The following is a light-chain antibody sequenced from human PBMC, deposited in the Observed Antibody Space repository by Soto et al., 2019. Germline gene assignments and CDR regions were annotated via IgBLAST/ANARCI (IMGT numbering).Light chain of an antibody. Sequence: EILLTQSPATLAVSPGEGATLSCRASQSVRDNLAWYQQKPGQAPRLLIYRASTRATGVPARFSGSGSGTEFTLTISSLQSEDVSVYICQHYNFWPHTFGQGTKLEIK. J-gene: IGKJ2*01. CDR3: QHYNFWPHT. CDR1: QSVRDN. V-gene: IGKV3-15*01. CDR2: RAS.